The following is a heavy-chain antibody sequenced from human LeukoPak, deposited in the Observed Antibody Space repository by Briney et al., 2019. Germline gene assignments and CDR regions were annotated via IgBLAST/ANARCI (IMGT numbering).Heavy chain of an antibody. CDR1: GFTFSSYW. J-gene: IGHJ4*02. Sequence: GGSLRLSCAASGFTFSSYWMSWVRQAPGKGLEWVANIKQDGSEKYYVDSVKDRFTISRDNAKNSLYLQMNSLRAEDTAVYYCAREYVDTAMVRFDYWGQGTLVTVSS. CDR2: IKQDGSEK. D-gene: IGHD5-18*01. V-gene: IGHV3-7*01. CDR3: AREYVDTAMVRFDY.